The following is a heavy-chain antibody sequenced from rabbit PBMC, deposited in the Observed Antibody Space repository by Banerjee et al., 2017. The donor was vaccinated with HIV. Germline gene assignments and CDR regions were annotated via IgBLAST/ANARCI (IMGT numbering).Heavy chain of an antibody. Sequence: QLEESGGGLVQPGGSLKLSCKASGFDFSSYYITWVRQAPGKGLEWIGYIDPVVGSTYYASWVNGRFTIPRHNAQNTLYLQLYSLTAADTATYFCVRDLAGVIGWNFDLWGPGTLVTVS. CDR1: GFDFSSYY. CDR3: VRDLAGVIGWNFDL. D-gene: IGHD4-1*01. J-gene: IGHJ4*01. CDR2: IDPVVGST. V-gene: IGHV1S7*01.